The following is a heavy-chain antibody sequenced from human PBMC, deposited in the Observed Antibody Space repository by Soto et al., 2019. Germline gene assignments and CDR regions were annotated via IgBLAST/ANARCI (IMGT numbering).Heavy chain of an antibody. CDR2: TYYRSKWYN. CDR3: ARLHSSSSSDIHV. V-gene: IGHV6-1*01. Sequence: SQTLSLTCAISGDSVSSNNAAWNWIRQSPLRGLEWLGRTYYRSKWYNNYAVSVKSRITITPDTSKNQFSLQLSSVTPEDTAVYFCARLHSSSSSDIHVWRQGTTFTVSS. J-gene: IGHJ6*02. D-gene: IGHD6-6*01. CDR1: GDSVSSNNAA.